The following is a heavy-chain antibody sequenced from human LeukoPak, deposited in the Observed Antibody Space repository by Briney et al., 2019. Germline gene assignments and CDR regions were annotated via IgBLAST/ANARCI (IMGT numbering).Heavy chain of an antibody. CDR1: GFTFSSSA. CDR3: ARDRDSSGWYEGFDY. CDR2: ISYDGSNK. Sequence: GGSLRLSCAASGFTFSSSAMHWVRQAPDKELEWVAVISYDGSNKYYADSVKGRFTISRDNSKNTLYLQMNSLRADDTAVYYCARDRDSSGWYEGFDYWGQGTLVTVSS. V-gene: IGHV3-30-3*01. D-gene: IGHD6-19*01. J-gene: IGHJ4*02.